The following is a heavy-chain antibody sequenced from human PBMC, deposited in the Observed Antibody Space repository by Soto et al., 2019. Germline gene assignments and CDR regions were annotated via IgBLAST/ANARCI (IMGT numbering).Heavy chain of an antibody. Sequence: ASVKVSCKVSGYTLTELSMHWVRQAPGKGLEWMGGFDPEDGETIYAQKFQGRVTMTEDTSTDTAYMELSSLRSEDTAVYYCATDSSYYYASSGFDYWGQGTLVTAPQ. CDR2: FDPEDGET. CDR3: ATDSSYYYASSGFDY. D-gene: IGHD3-22*01. V-gene: IGHV1-24*01. CDR1: GYTLTELS. J-gene: IGHJ4*02.